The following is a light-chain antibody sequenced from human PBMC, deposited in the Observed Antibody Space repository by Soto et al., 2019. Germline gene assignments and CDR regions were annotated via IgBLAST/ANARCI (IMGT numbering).Light chain of an antibody. V-gene: IGKV3-11*01. Sequence: EIVMTQSPATRSVSPGEGATLSCGASQSVNGYLAWYQQKPGQPPRLIIYATSNRASGIPARFSVSGSGTDCTLTISRLEPEDGAVYYGHQRDSWTWTFCQGTKVDI. CDR2: ATS. CDR3: HQRDSWTWT. CDR1: QSVNGY. J-gene: IGKJ1*01.